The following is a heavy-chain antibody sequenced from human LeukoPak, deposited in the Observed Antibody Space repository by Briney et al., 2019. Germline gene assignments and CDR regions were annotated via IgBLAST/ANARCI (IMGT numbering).Heavy chain of an antibody. D-gene: IGHD5-24*01. J-gene: IGHJ6*03. CDR3: ARAHSGRDGYIIYYMDV. V-gene: IGHV4-34*01. CDR2: INHSGYT. CDR1: GESFSGYF. Sequence: SETLSLTCTVYGESFSGYFWSWIRQPPGKGLEWIGEINHSGYTNYNPSLKSRVTISVDTSKKQFSLRLNSVTAEDTAVYYCARAHSGRDGYIIYYMDVWGKGTTVTISS.